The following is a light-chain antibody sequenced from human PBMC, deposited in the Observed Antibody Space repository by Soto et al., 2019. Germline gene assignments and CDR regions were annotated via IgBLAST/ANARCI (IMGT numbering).Light chain of an antibody. CDR2: WAS. V-gene: IGKV4-1*01. CDR3: QEYFSTPLYT. CDR1: QSVLYTPNNKNY. J-gene: IGKJ2*01. Sequence: DIVITQSPDSLAVSLGERATINCKTSQSVLYTPNNKNYLAWYHQKPGQPPKLLVYWASTRASGVPDRFSGSGSGTDFTLTISSLQAEDVAVYYCQEYFSTPLYTFGQGTKLEIK.